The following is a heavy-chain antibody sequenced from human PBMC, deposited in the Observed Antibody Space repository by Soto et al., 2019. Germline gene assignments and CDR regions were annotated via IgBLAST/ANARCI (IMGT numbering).Heavy chain of an antibody. CDR1: GFTVSSNY. Sequence: EVQLVESGGGLVQPGGSLRLSCAASGFTVSSNYMSWVRQAPGKGLEWVSVIYSGGTTYYADSVKGRFTISRDNSKNTLYLKMHSLRAEDTAVYYCARNGDSSDYRGWFDPWGQGTLVTVSS. D-gene: IGHD3-22*01. J-gene: IGHJ5*02. CDR3: ARNGDSSDYRGWFDP. V-gene: IGHV3-66*01. CDR2: IYSGGTT.